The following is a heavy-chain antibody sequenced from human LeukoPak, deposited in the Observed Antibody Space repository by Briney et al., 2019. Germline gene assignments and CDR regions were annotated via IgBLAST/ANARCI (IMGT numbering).Heavy chain of an antibody. CDR1: GGSISSYY. V-gene: IGHV4-59*12. Sequence: SETLSLTCIVSGGSISSYYWSWIRQSPGKGLEWIGHIYYGGRSSYNPSLKSRVTISVDTSKNQFSLRLSSVTAADTAVYYCARGSSGNSFPFDYWGQGTLVTVSS. CDR3: ARGSSGNSFPFDY. CDR2: IYYGGRS. D-gene: IGHD3-22*01. J-gene: IGHJ4*02.